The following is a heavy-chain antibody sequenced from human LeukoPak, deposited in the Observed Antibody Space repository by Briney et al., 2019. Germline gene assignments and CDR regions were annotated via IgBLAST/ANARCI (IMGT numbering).Heavy chain of an antibody. J-gene: IGHJ3*02. CDR2: IYPGDSDT. CDR1: GYSFTSYW. D-gene: IGHD3-22*01. V-gene: IGHV5-51*01. CDR3: ARNPELDYYDSSGAFDI. Sequence: GESLKISCKGSGYSFTSYWIGWVRQMPGKGLEWMGIIYPGDSDTRYSPSFQGQVTISADKSISTAYLQWSSLKASDTAMYYCARNPELDYYDSSGAFDIWGQGTMVTVSS.